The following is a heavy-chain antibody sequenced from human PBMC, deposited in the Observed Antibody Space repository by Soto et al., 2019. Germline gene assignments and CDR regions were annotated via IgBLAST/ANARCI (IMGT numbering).Heavy chain of an antibody. D-gene: IGHD3-22*01. Sequence: SETLSLTCAVSGGSISSSNWWSWVRQPPGKGLEWIGEIYQSGSTNYNPSLKSRVTISVDKSKNQFSLKLSSVTAADTAVYYCAILSGYYPSYFDYWCQGTLVTVSS. J-gene: IGHJ4*02. V-gene: IGHV4-4*02. CDR3: AILSGYYPSYFDY. CDR1: GGSISSSNW. CDR2: IYQSGST.